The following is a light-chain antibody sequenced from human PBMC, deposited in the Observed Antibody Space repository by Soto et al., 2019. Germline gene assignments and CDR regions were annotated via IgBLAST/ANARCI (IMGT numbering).Light chain of an antibody. J-gene: IGKJ5*01. CDR2: GAS. V-gene: IGKV3-20*01. CDR1: QSVSSSY. CDR3: QQYGSSRAT. Sequence: EIVLTQSPGTLSLSPGERASVSCRARQSVSSSYLAWYQQKPGQAPRLLIYGASSMATGIPDRFSGSGSGTDFTLTISRLEPEHFAVYYCQQYGSSRATFGQGTRLEIK.